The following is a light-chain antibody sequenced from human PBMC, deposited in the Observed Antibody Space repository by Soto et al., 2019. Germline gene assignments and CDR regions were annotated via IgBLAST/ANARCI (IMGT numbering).Light chain of an antibody. Sequence: DIQMTQSPSSLSASVGDRVTITCRASQGISSYLAWYQQKPGKVPKLLMYAASTLQSGVPSRFSGSGSGTDFTLTISSLQPEDVATYYCQKYNSAPLTFGQGTRLEIK. CDR2: AAS. CDR3: QKYNSAPLT. V-gene: IGKV1-27*01. J-gene: IGKJ5*01. CDR1: QGISSY.